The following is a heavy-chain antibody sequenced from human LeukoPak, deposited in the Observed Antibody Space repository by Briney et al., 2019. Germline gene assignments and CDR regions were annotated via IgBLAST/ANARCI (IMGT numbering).Heavy chain of an antibody. V-gene: IGHV3-23*01. CDR2: ISGSGGST. Sequence: GGSLRLSCAASGFTFSNYAMNWVRQAPGKGLEWISTISGSGGSTYYADSVKGRFTISRDNSKNTLYLQMNSLRAEDTAVYYCAKDRDSSGCIDAFDIWGQGTMVTVSS. D-gene: IGHD6-19*01. J-gene: IGHJ3*02. CDR1: GFTFSNYA. CDR3: AKDRDSSGCIDAFDI.